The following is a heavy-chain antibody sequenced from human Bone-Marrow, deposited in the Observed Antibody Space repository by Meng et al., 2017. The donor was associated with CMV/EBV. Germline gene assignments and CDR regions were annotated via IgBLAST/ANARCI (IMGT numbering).Heavy chain of an antibody. J-gene: IGHJ5*02. Sequence: SEPVLLTCTVSGDSISSSSYYWCWIRQPPGKGLEWIGSIYYSGSTYYNPSLKSRVTISVDTSKNQFSLKLSSVTAADTAVYYCARRGEKNWFDPRGQGTLVTVSS. CDR2: IYYSGST. V-gene: IGHV4-39*07. D-gene: IGHD3-10*01. CDR1: GDSISSSSYY. CDR3: ARRGEKNWFDP.